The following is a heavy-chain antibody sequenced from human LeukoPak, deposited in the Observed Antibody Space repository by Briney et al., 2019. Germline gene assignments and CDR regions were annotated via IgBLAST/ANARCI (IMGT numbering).Heavy chain of an antibody. CDR3: ARPRITIWSTSGNNGMDV. J-gene: IGHJ6*02. CDR1: GYTFTSYA. V-gene: IGHV7-4-1*02. CDR2: INTNTGNP. D-gene: IGHD3-9*01. Sequence: ASVKVSCKASGYTFTSYALTWVRQAPGQGLGWMGWINTNTGNPTYAQGFTGRFVFSLDTSVSTAYLQISSLKTEDTAVYYCARPRITIWSTSGNNGMDVWGQGTTVTVSS.